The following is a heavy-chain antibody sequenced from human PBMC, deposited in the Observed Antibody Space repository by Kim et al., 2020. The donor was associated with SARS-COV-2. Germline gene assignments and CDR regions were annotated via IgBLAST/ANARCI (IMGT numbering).Heavy chain of an antibody. CDR3: ARSWPTYSSGYYSIDY. J-gene: IGHJ4*02. CDR2: IYYSGST. D-gene: IGHD3-22*01. V-gene: IGHV4-59*01. Sequence: SETLSLTCTVSGGPISSYYWSWIRQPPGKGLEWIGYIYYSGSTNYNPSLKSRVTISVDTSKNQFSLKLSSVTAADTAVYYCARSWPTYSSGYYSIDYWGQGTLVTVSS. CDR1: GGPISSYY.